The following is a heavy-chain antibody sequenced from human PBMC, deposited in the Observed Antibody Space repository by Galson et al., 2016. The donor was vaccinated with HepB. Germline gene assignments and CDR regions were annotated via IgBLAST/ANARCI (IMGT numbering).Heavy chain of an antibody. D-gene: IGHD1-26*01. V-gene: IGHV3-33*01. J-gene: IGHJ6*03. Sequence: SLRLSCAASGFTFSRYGMHWVRQAPGKGLEWVAVIWYDGSNKYYADSVKGRFTISRDNSKNTLYLQMNSLRAEDTAVYYCARDPRGGATSHYYYMDVWGKGTTVTVSS. CDR2: IWYDGSNK. CDR1: GFTFSRYG. CDR3: ARDPRGGATSHYYYMDV.